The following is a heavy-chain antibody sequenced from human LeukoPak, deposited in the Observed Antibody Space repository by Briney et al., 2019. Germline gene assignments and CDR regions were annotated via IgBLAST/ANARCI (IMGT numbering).Heavy chain of an antibody. V-gene: IGHV3-53*01. Sequence: GGSLRLSCAASGFTFSSNWMHWVRQAPGKGLEWVSVIYSGGSTYYADSVKGRFTISRDNSKNTLYLQMNSLRAEDTAVYYCARDEHYYYGMDVWGQGTTVTVSS. CDR3: ARDEHYYYGMDV. J-gene: IGHJ6*02. CDR2: IYSGGST. CDR1: GFTFSSNW.